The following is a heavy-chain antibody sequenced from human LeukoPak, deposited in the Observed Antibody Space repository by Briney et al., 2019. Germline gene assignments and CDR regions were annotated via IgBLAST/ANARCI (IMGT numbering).Heavy chain of an antibody. CDR2: MNPSSGDT. J-gene: IGHJ4*02. V-gene: IGHV1-8*03. D-gene: IGHD5-18*01. CDR3: ATPTMRGPSYGYVRLLN. CDR1: GYTFTSFD. Sequence: ASVRVSCKASGYTFTSFDINWVRQATGQGPEWMGWMNPSSGDTGYAQKFQGRVTFTRDTSTNTAYMELSSLTSEDTAVYYCATPTMRGPSYGYVRLLNWGQGSLGTVSS.